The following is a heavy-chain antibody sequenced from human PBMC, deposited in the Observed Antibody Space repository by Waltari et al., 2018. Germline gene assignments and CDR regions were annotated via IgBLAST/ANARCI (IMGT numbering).Heavy chain of an antibody. Sequence: EVQLVESGGGLVQPGGSLRLPSAASGSTFRHHWRDWVRQVPGKGLVWVARTNKDGSGTSYADSVEGRLTISRDNAKNTLHLQMTSLTAEDTAVYYCVREKDLNGGCVYDSWGRGTLVTVSS. D-gene: IGHD2-8*01. CDR2: TNKDGSGT. J-gene: IGHJ4*02. CDR1: GSTFRHHW. V-gene: IGHV3-74*01. CDR3: VREKDLNGGCVYDS.